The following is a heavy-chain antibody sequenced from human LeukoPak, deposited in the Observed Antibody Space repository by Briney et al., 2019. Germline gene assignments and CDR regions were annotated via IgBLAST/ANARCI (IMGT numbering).Heavy chain of an antibody. V-gene: IGHV4-38-2*02. J-gene: IGHJ6*03. CDR3: AGTYSYGYYYYMGV. CDR1: GYSISSGYY. Sequence: SETLSLTCTVSGYSISSGYYWGWIRQPPGKGLEWIGSIYHSGNTYYNPSLKSRVTISVDTSKNQFSLKLNSVTAADTAVYYCAGTYSYGYYYYMGVWGKGTTVTISS. D-gene: IGHD5-18*01. CDR2: IYHSGNT.